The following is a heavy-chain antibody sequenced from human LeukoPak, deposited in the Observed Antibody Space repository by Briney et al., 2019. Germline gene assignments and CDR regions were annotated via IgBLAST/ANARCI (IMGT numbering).Heavy chain of an antibody. J-gene: IGHJ4*02. Sequence: SETLSLTCAVYGGSFSGYYWSWIRQPPGKGLEWIGEINHSGNTNYNPSLKSRVTISVDTSKNQFSLKLSSVTAADTAVYYCARVGATFDYWGQGTLVTVSS. CDR3: ARVGATFDY. D-gene: IGHD1-26*01. V-gene: IGHV4-34*01. CDR1: GGSFSGYY. CDR2: INHSGNT.